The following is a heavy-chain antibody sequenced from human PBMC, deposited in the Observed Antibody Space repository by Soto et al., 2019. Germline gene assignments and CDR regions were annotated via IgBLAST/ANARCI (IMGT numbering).Heavy chain of an antibody. D-gene: IGHD4-17*01. CDR2: INHSGST. Sequence: SGTASLTCAVCGGTFCGSCWTWIRQPPGKGLEWIGEINHSGSTNYNPSLKSRVTISVDTSKNQFSLKLSSVTAADSAVYYCARGQYGGVFDYWGQGTLVTVSS. J-gene: IGHJ4*02. CDR3: ARGQYGGVFDY. V-gene: IGHV4-34*01. CDR1: GGTFCGSC.